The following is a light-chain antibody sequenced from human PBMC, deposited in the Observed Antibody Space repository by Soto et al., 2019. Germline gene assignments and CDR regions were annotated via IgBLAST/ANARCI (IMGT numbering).Light chain of an antibody. J-gene: IGLJ1*01. V-gene: IGLV2-8*01. Sequence: QSVLTQPPSASGSPGQSVTISCTGTSSDVGGYNYVSWYQQHPGKAPNLTIXEVXXXHSGVTXGFSGSKSGKTASMTVSGLKAEDEADYYCISYTSDDVRYVFGTGTKATVL. CDR2: EVX. CDR3: ISYTSDDVRYV. CDR1: SSDVGGYNY.